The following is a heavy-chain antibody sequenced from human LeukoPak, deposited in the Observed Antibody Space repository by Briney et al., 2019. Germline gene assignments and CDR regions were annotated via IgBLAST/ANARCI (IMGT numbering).Heavy chain of an antibody. CDR3: ANMGYYDSSGLQI. D-gene: IGHD3-22*01. CDR1: GFNFGIYG. CDR2: MWDDGTHE. J-gene: IGHJ3*02. V-gene: IGHV3-33*06. Sequence: PGGSLRLSCTASGFNFGIYGMHWVRQAPGKGLEWVAVMWDDGTHEYYVESVRGRFTISRDNGKRTLYLQMNSLRVDDTAVYYCANMGYYDSSGLQIWGQGTMVTVSS.